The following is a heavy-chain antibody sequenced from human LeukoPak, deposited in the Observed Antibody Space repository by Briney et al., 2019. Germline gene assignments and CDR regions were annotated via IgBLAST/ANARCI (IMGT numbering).Heavy chain of an antibody. Sequence: GGSLRLSCAASGFTFSSYSMNWVRQAPGKGLEWVSSISSSSSYIYYADSVKGRFTISRDNSKNTLYLQMNSLRAEDTAVYYCAREDYYYDSSGLVFDYWGQGTLVTVPS. CDR3: AREDYYYDSSGLVFDY. CDR1: GFTFSSYS. D-gene: IGHD3-22*01. CDR2: ISSSSSYI. J-gene: IGHJ4*02. V-gene: IGHV3-21*01.